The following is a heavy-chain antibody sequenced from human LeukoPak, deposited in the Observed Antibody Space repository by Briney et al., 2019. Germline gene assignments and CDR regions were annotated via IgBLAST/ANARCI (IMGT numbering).Heavy chain of an antibody. J-gene: IGHJ1*01. Sequence: GGSLRLSCAGSGFTFTNYWMSWVRQAPGKGLQWVANINHDGSDKSYVASVKGRFTISRDNAKNSLYLQMNSLTDQDTAVYYCVRGRTGYYAASPGYFQHWGQGTLVTVSS. CDR2: INHDGSDK. V-gene: IGHV3-7*04. CDR3: VRGRTGYYAASPGYFQH. CDR1: GFTFTNYW. D-gene: IGHD3/OR15-3a*01.